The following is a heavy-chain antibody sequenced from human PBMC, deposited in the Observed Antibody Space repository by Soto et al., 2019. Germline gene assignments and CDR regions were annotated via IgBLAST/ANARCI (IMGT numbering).Heavy chain of an antibody. CDR3: ARAPTYYYDSSGPKFDY. Sequence: SETLSLTCAVSGGSISSGGYSWSWIRQPPGKGLEWIGYIYYSGSTYYNPFLKSRVTLSVDTSKNLFSLKLSSVTAADTAVYYCARAPTYYYDSSGPKFDYWGQGTLVTVSS. J-gene: IGHJ4*02. D-gene: IGHD3-22*01. CDR2: IYYSGST. CDR1: GGSISSGGYS. V-gene: IGHV4-30-2*05.